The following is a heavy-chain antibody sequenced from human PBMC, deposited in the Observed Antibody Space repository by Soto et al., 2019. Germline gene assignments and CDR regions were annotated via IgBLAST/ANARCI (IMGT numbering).Heavy chain of an antibody. Sequence: ASVKVSCKASGYTFSSYAMHWVRQAPGQRLEWMGWINVGYGSTKSSQKFQDRVTISRDTSASTAYMELTSLRSEDTAVYYCARDTGDGTFDFWGQGTLVTVSS. CDR2: INVGYGST. D-gene: IGHD7-27*01. J-gene: IGHJ4*02. CDR3: ARDTGDGTFDF. CDR1: GYTFSSYA. V-gene: IGHV1-3*01.